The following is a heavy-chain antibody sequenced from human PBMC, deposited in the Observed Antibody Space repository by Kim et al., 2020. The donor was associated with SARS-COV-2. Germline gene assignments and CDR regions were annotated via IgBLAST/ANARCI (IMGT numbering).Heavy chain of an antibody. D-gene: IGHD3-9*01. J-gene: IGHJ5*02. CDR1: GFTFSSYA. Sequence: GGSLRLSCAASGFTFSSYAMSWVRQAPGKGLEWVSAISGSGGSTYYADSVKGRFTISRDNSKNTLYLQMNSLRAEDTAVYYCAKGGGGYFDWLENWFDPWGQGTLVTVSS. CDR3: AKGGGGYFDWLENWFDP. V-gene: IGHV3-23*01. CDR2: ISGSGGST.